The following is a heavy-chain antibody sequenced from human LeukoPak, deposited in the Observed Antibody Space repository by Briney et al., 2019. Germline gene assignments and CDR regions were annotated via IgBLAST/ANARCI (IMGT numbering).Heavy chain of an antibody. J-gene: IGHJ6*02. CDR2: ISFDATNK. CDR3: ARTNPPFICDYYYCGMDV. D-gene: IGHD1-14*01. Sequence: GGSLTLSCAASGFTFSSYAMHSVRQAPGKGLEWVAAISFDATNKYYAYSVKGRFTISRDNSKNTLYLQMNSLRAEDTAVYYCARTNPPFICDYYYCGMDVWGQGTTVTVSS. CDR1: GFTFSSYA. V-gene: IGHV3-30*04.